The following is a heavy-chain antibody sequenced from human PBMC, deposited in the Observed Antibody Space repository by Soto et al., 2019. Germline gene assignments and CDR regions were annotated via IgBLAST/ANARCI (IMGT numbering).Heavy chain of an antibody. D-gene: IGHD1-1*01. J-gene: IGHJ4*02. V-gene: IGHV3-74*01. CDR2: IGPDGSNM. Sequence: XGSLRLTCAASGFIFSSQGMHWVRQAPGKGLVWVSHIGPDGSNMRDADSVQGRFTISRDNARNTLYLQMNSLRDEDTAVYYSVRDNNWSYDYWGQGILVTVSS. CDR1: GFIFSSQG. CDR3: VRDNNWSYDY.